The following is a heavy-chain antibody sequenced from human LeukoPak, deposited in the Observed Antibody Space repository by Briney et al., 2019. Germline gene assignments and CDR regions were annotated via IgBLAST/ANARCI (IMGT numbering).Heavy chain of an antibody. Sequence: GGSLRLSCAASGFTFSSYWMSWVRQAPGKGLEWVANIEQDGSEKYYVDSVKGRFTISRDNAKNSLYLQMNSLRAEDTAVYYCARDRLQWLVWGYYFDYWGQGTLVTVSS. CDR1: GFTFSSYW. CDR3: ARDRLQWLVWGYYFDY. CDR2: IEQDGSEK. D-gene: IGHD6-19*01. J-gene: IGHJ4*02. V-gene: IGHV3-7*01.